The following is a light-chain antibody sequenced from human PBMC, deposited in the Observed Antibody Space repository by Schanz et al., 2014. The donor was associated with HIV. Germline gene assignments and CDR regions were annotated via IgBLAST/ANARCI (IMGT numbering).Light chain of an antibody. J-gene: IGKJ2*01. CDR2: GAS. CDR3: QQYGSSPRT. Sequence: EIVLTQSPGTLSLSPGERATLSCRASQSVSSSYLAWYQQKPGQAPRLLIYGASSRATGIPDRFSGSGSGTXFTXXXSXLXXXDFAVYYCQQYGSSPRTFGQGTKLEIK. V-gene: IGKV3-20*01. CDR1: QSVSSSY.